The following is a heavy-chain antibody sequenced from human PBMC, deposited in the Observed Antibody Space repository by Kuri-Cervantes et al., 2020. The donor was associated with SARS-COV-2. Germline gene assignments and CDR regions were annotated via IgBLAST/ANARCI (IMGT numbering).Heavy chain of an antibody. CDR2: INPNSGGT. CDR3: ARLGFSRGYSYGSGNWFDP. D-gene: IGHD5-18*01. J-gene: IGHJ5*02. Sequence: ASVKVSCKASGYTFTGYYMHWVRQAPGQGLEWMGWINPNSGGTNYAQKFQGRVTMTRDTSISTAYMELSRLRSDDTAVYYCARLGFSRGYSYGSGNWFDPWGQGTLVTVSS. V-gene: IGHV1-2*02. CDR1: GYTFTGYY.